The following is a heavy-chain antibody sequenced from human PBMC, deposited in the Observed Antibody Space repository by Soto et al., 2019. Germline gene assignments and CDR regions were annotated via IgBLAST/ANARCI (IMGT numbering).Heavy chain of an antibody. V-gene: IGHV1-3*01. CDR3: ARDGFWWGLYYYGRDV. CDR1: GGTFSSYT. CDR2: INAGNGNT. Sequence: ASVKVSCKASGGTFSSYTISWVRQAPGQGLEWMGWINAGNGNTKYSQKFQGRVTITRDTSASTAYMELSSLRSEDTAVYYCARDGFWWGLYYYGRDVWGQGTTVTVSS. J-gene: IGHJ6*02. D-gene: IGHD3-3*01.